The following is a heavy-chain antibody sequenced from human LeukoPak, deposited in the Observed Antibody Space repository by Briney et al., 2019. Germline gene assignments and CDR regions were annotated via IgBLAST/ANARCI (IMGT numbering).Heavy chain of an antibody. CDR2: ISGSGSTI. V-gene: IGHV3-11*01. Sequence: GGSLRLSCAASGFTFSDYYMSWIRQAPGQGPEWVSYISGSGSTIYYADSVKGRFTISRDNAKNSLYLQMNSLRAEDTAVYFCARASAGTDDYVDYWGQGTLVTVSS. D-gene: IGHD1-26*01. CDR3: ARASAGTDDYVDY. CDR1: GFTFSDYY. J-gene: IGHJ4*02.